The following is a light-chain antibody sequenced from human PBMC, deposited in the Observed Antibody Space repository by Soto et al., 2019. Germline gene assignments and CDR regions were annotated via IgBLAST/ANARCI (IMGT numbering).Light chain of an antibody. V-gene: IGKV1-33*01. J-gene: IGKJ4*01. CDR2: DAS. CDR3: QQYADLPPLT. Sequence: DIQMTQSPSSLSASVGDRVTITCQASQDITNFLNWFQQKPGKAPKLLIYDASNLETGVPSRFSGSGSGTDFNFTISSLQPEDIATYYCQQYADLPPLTFGGGTKVEIK. CDR1: QDITNF.